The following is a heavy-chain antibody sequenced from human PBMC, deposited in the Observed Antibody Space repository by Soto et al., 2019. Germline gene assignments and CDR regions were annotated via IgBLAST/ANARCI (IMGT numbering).Heavy chain of an antibody. V-gene: IGHV4-39*01. D-gene: IGHD3-9*01. J-gene: IGHJ4*02. CDR1: GGSISSSSYY. CDR3: ARPRVYYEIVSAYYTPLPSDE. CDR2: IYYSATT. Sequence: PSETLSLTCTVSGGSISSSSYYWGWIRQPPGKGLEWIGSIYYSATTYYNPSLKSRVTISVDTSKNQFSLKLSSVTDADTAVYYWARPRVYYEIVSAYYTPLPSDEWGQGQLVT.